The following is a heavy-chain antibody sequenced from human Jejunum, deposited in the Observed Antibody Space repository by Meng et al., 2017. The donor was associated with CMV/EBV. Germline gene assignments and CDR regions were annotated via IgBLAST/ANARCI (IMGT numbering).Heavy chain of an antibody. CDR2: IDWDDNK. D-gene: IGHD5-12*01. CDR3: ARMPLYSSYDYGMDV. J-gene: IGHJ6*02. CDR1: SRMG. V-gene: IGHV2-70*20. Sequence: SRMGESWDSQPPGKELEWLALIDWDDNKYYRTSLKTRITVSKDTSKNQVVLTMTSMDPVDTATYYCARMPLYSSYDYGMDVWGQGTTVTVSS.